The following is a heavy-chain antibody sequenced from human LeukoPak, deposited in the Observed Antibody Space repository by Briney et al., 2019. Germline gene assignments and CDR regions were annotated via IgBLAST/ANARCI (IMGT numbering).Heavy chain of an antibody. Sequence: SQTLSLTCTVSGGSISSGGYYWSWIRQHPGNGLEWIGYIYYSGSTYYNPSLKSRVTISVDTSKNQFSLKLSSVTAADTAVYYCARCAIRNDAFDIWGQGTMVTVSS. CDR3: ARCAIRNDAFDI. J-gene: IGHJ3*02. V-gene: IGHV4-31*03. CDR1: GGSISSGGYY. CDR2: IYYSGST. D-gene: IGHD2-2*02.